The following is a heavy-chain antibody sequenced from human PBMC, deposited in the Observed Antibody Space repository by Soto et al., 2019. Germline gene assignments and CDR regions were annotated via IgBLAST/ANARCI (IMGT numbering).Heavy chain of an antibody. CDR3: AKDHRNWGYFDY. J-gene: IGHJ4*02. CDR1: GFTFSSYA. D-gene: IGHD7-27*01. Sequence: GGSLRLSCATSGFTFSSYAMSWVRQAPGKGLEWVSAISGSGGSTYYADSVKGRFTISRDNSKNTLYLQMNSLRAEDTAVYYCAKDHRNWGYFDYWGQGTLVTVSS. CDR2: ISGSGGST. V-gene: IGHV3-23*01.